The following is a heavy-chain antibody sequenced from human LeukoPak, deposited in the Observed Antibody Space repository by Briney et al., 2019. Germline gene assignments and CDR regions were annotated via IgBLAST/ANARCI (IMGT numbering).Heavy chain of an antibody. Sequence: SETLSLTCTVSGGSISSGDYYWSWIRQPPGKGLEWIGYTYYSGSTYYNPSLKSQATISVDTSKNQFSLKLTSVTAADTAVYYCARPYYYDSRIDPWGQGTLVTVSS. D-gene: IGHD3-22*01. V-gene: IGHV4-30-4*01. CDR1: GGSISSGDYY. J-gene: IGHJ5*02. CDR3: ARPYYYDSRIDP. CDR2: TYYSGST.